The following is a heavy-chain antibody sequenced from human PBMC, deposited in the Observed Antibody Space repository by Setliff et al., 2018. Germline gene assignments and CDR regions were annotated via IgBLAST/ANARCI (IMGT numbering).Heavy chain of an antibody. J-gene: IGHJ6*02. CDR3: VRDRTAYSYGLDV. CDR1: GGSISPYF. CDR2: IYHNGNT. Sequence: KPSETLSLTCTVSGGSISPYFWSWIRQPPGKGLEWIGYIYHNGNTNFNPSLKTRVTMSVDTSTNQFALNLRSVTAADAAVYYCVRDRTAYSYGLDVWGQGTTVTVSS. V-gene: IGHV4-59*01. D-gene: IGHD5-18*01.